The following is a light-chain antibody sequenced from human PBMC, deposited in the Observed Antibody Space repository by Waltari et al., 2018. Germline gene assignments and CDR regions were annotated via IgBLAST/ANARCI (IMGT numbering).Light chain of an antibody. Sequence: QSALTQPASVSGSPGQSIIISCTGTNSDVGGYNYVSWYQQRPGEGPKLLIYDVAKRPSVVSDRFSGAKSGNTASLTISGLLPEDEADYYCCSYAGTNSLVFGGGTRLTVL. CDR3: CSYAGTNSLV. CDR1: NSDVGGYNY. CDR2: DVA. J-gene: IGLJ2*01. V-gene: IGLV2-23*02.